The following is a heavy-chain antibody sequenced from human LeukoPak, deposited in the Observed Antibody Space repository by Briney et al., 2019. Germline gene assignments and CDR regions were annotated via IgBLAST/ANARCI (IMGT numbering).Heavy chain of an antibody. CDR1: GFTFSNYG. V-gene: IGHV3-30*18. Sequence: GGSLRLSCVASGFTFSNYGMHWVRQAPGKGLEWVATITYDGSSEYYADSVKDRFSVSRDNSKNTLYLQMSSLKTEDTAVYYCAKRGDGGHKSLEYWGQGTLVIVSS. CDR3: AKRGDGGHKSLEY. D-gene: IGHD3-16*01. J-gene: IGHJ4*02. CDR2: ITYDGSSE.